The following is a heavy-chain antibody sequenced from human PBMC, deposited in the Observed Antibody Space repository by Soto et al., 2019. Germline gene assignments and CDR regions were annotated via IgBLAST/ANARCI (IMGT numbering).Heavy chain of an antibody. D-gene: IGHD3-22*01. V-gene: IGHV3-33*01. CDR3: ARDCGVVAVDLDY. J-gene: IGHJ4*01. Sequence: QVQLVESGGGVVQTGGSLTLSCVGSGYTFKTYGMHWVRQTPTKGLEWVAVIWHDGSRKYYADSVNGRFTISRDDSKNTLYLQINSLRVEDTAIYYCARDCGVVAVDLDYWGHGVLVTVSS. CDR1: GYTFKTYG. CDR2: IWHDGSRK.